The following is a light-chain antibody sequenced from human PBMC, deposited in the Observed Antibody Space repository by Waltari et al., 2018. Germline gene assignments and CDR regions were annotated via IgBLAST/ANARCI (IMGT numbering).Light chain of an antibody. V-gene: IGLV3-10*01. CDR3: YSSDTTGLRV. CDR2: EDT. CDR1: ELPRKY. Sequence: SYELTQTPSVSVSPGQTARITCSGHELPRKYAYWFQQKSGQAPRLVIDEDTKRPSGIPARFSGSSSGTVATLTITGAQVDDEADYYCYSSDTTGLRVFGGGTTVVVL. J-gene: IGLJ1*01.